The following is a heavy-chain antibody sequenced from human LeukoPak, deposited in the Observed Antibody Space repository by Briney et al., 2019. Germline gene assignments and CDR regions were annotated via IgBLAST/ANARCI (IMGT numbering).Heavy chain of an antibody. J-gene: IGHJ4*02. CDR1: GFTLSSYS. CDR3: ARERSAMVTGFDY. D-gene: IGHD5-18*01. CDR2: ISSSSRYI. V-gene: IGHV3-21*01. Sequence: GGSLRLSCAASGFTLSSYSMNWVRQAPGKGLEWVSSISSSSRYIYYADSVKGRFTISRDNAKNSLYLQMNSLRAEDTAVYYCARERSAMVTGFDYWGQGTLVTVSS.